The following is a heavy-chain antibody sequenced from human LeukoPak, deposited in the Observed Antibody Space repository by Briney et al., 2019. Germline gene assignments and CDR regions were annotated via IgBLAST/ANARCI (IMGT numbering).Heavy chain of an antibody. Sequence: SETLSLTCTVSGGSISSYYWCWIRQPPGKGLEWIGNIYYDGSSKSNPSLKSRVSISVDMSKNQFFLELTSVTAADTAVYYCARGGGVNRDGCNQFDYWGQGTLVTVSS. CDR1: GGSISSYY. V-gene: IGHV4-59*01. J-gene: IGHJ4*02. CDR3: ARGGGVNRDGCNQFDY. CDR2: IYYDGSS. D-gene: IGHD5-24*01.